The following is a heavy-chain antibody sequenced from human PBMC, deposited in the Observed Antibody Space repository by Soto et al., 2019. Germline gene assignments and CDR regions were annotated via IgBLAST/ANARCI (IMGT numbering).Heavy chain of an antibody. CDR1: GYTFTSYD. CDR2: MNPNSGNT. CDR3: ARPDHYYGMNV. J-gene: IGHJ6*02. V-gene: IGHV1-8*01. Sequence: QVQLVQSGAEVKKPGASVKVSCKASGYTFTSYDINWVRQAAGRGLEGMGWMNPNSGNTAYAQKFQGRVTMTRNTSISTAYMELSSLRSDDTAVYYCARPDHYYGMNVWGQGTTVTVSS.